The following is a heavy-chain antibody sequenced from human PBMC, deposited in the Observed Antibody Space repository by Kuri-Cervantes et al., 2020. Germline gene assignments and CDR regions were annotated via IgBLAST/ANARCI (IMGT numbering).Heavy chain of an antibody. V-gene: IGHV3-30-3*01. Sequence: GESLKISCAASGLTFSSYWMHWVRQAPGKGLEWVAAISYDGSDKYYADSVKGRFTIARDNSKNTLYLQMDSLRAEDTAVYYCARDSDSSFDYWGQGALVTVSS. D-gene: IGHD5-18*01. CDR3: ARDSDSSFDY. J-gene: IGHJ4*02. CDR1: GLTFSSYW. CDR2: ISYDGSDK.